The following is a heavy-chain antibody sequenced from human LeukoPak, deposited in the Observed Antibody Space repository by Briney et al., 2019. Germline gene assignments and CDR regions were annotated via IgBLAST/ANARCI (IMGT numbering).Heavy chain of an antibody. CDR1: GFTFSSYW. J-gene: IGHJ4*02. D-gene: IGHD6-13*01. CDR3: ARDSSSWLIYFDY. V-gene: IGHV3-7*01. Sequence: GGSLGLSCAASGFTFSSYWMSWVRQAPGKGLEWVANIKQDGSEKYYVDSVKGRFTISRDNAKNSLYLQMNSLRAEDTAVYYCARDSSSWLIYFDYWGQGTLVTVSS. CDR2: IKQDGSEK.